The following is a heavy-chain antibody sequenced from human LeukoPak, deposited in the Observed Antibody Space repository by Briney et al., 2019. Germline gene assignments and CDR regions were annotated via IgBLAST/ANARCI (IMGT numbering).Heavy chain of an antibody. CDR2: FDPEDGET. V-gene: IGHV1-24*01. D-gene: IGHD3-10*01. J-gene: IGHJ5*02. Sequence: ASVKVSCKVSGYTLTELSMHWVRQAPGKGLEWMGGFDPEDGETIYAQKFQGRVTMTEDTSTDTAYMELSSLRSEDTAVYYCARLTMVRGAYKGIWFDPWGQGTLVTVSS. CDR1: GYTLTELS. CDR3: ARLTMVRGAYKGIWFDP.